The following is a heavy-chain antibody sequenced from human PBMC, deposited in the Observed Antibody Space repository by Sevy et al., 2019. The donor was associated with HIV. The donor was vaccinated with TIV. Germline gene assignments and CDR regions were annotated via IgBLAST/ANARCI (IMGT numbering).Heavy chain of an antibody. CDR2: ISYDGSNK. CDR3: AKDPIWFGELLRPGHDAFDI. Sequence: GGSLRLSCAASGFTFSSYGMHWVRQAPGKGLEWVAVISYDGSNKYYAYSVKGRFTISRDNSKNTLYLQMNSLRAEDTAVYYCAKDPIWFGELLRPGHDAFDIWGQGTMVTVSS. D-gene: IGHD3-10*01. CDR1: GFTFSSYG. V-gene: IGHV3-30*18. J-gene: IGHJ3*02.